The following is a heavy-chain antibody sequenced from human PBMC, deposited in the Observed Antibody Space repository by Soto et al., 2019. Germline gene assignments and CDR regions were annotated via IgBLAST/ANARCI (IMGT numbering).Heavy chain of an antibody. CDR3: VRDWELGY. J-gene: IGHJ4*02. CDR1: GGTFSSYA. CDR2: IIPIFGTA. D-gene: IGHD3-10*01. Sequence: GASVKVSCKASGGTFSSYAISWVRQAPVQGLEWMGGIIPIFGTANYAQNFQGRVTLTKDTSASTVYMELSSLRSEDTAVYYCVRDWELGYWRQGTLVTVSS. V-gene: IGHV1-69*05.